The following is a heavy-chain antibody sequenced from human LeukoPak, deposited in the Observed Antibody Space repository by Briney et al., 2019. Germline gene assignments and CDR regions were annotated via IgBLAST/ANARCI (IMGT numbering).Heavy chain of an antibody. J-gene: IGHJ6*02. CDR3: GRYYVMDV. Sequence: GGSLRLSCAASGFTFSSYSMNWVRQAPGKGLEWVSTISDSGGSTYYADSVKGRFTISRDNSKSTLYLQMNSLRAEDTAVYYCGRYYVMDVWGQGTSVTVSS. V-gene: IGHV3-23*01. CDR1: GFTFSSYS. CDR2: ISDSGGST.